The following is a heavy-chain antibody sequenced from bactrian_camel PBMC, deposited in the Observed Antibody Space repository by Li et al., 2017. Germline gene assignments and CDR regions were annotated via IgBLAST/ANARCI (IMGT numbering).Heavy chain of an antibody. CDR3: VMASGGWFGFWDY. CDR1: GYTYDTYC. J-gene: IGHJ4*01. V-gene: IGHV3S55*01. D-gene: IGHD1*01. CDR2: IDSDGDT. Sequence: HVQLVESGGGSVQARGSLRLSCAARGYTYDTYCMGWFRRPPGKERKGIAVIDSDGDTAYAESLKDRFTISVDNAKNTLYLQMNSLKSEDTALYYCVMASGGWFGFWDYWGQGTQVTVS.